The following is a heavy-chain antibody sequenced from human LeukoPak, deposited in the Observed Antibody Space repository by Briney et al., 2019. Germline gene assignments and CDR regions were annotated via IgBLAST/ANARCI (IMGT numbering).Heavy chain of an antibody. V-gene: IGHV3-33*01. J-gene: IGHJ3*02. CDR2: ICYDGSNE. CDR3: ARETGICATPNSCHDAFDI. D-gene: IGHD2-15*01. CDR1: GFTFSSYG. Sequence: PGGSLRLSCAASGFTFSSYGMHWLRQAPGKGLEWLTIICYDGSNEYYVDSVRGRFTISRDNSKNTLYLQMNSLRAEDTAVYYCARETGICATPNSCHDAFDIWGQGTMVTVSS.